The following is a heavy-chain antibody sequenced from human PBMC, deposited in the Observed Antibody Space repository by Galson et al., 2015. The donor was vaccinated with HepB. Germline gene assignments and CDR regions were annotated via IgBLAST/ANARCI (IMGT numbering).Heavy chain of an antibody. Sequence: SLRLSCAASGFTFSSYAMHWVRQAPGKGLEWVAVISYDGSNKYYADSVKGRFTISRDNSKNTLYLQMNSLRAEDTAVYYCARVYDSSGYYYNYYYGMDVWGQGTTVTVSS. CDR1: GFTFSSYA. J-gene: IGHJ6*02. CDR2: ISYDGSNK. D-gene: IGHD3-22*01. V-gene: IGHV3-30-3*02. CDR3: ARVYDSSGYYYNYYYGMDV.